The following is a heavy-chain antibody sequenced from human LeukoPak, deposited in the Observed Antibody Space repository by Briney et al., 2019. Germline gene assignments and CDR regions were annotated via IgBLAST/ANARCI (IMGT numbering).Heavy chain of an antibody. CDR1: GLTFSSYS. CDR2: ISSSSSYI. V-gene: IGHV3-21*01. D-gene: IGHD3-22*01. J-gene: IGHJ4*02. CDR3: ARAGPYYDSSGYYLDY. Sequence: GGSLRLSCAASGLTFSSYSMNWVRQAPGKGLEWVSSISSSSSYIYYADSVKGRFTISRDNAKNSLYLQMNSLRAEDTAVYYCARAGPYYDSSGYYLDYWGQGTLVTVSS.